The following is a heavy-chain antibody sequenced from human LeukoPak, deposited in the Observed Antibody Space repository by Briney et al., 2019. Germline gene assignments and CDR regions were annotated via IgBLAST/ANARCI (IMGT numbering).Heavy chain of an antibody. D-gene: IGHD2-2*01. CDR3: ARDNCGSTSCYHGY. CDR2: ISYDGSNK. CDR1: GFTFSSYA. Sequence: GRSLRLSCAASGFTFSSYAMHWVRQAPGKGLEWVAVISYDGSNKYYADSVKGRCTISRDNSKNTLYLQMNSLRAEDTAVYYCARDNCGSTSCYHGYWGQGTLVTVSS. J-gene: IGHJ4*02. V-gene: IGHV3-30*04.